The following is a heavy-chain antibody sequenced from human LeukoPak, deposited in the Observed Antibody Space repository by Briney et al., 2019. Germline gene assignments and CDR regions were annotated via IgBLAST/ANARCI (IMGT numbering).Heavy chain of an antibody. CDR2: IYADGSST. D-gene: IGHD6-19*01. CDR3: ARVAVAGTEAEIDY. J-gene: IGHJ4*02. V-gene: IGHV3-74*01. CDR1: GFTFSSYW. Sequence: GGSLRLSCAASGFTFSSYWMHWVRQAPGKGLVWVSRIYADGSSTTYADSVKGRFTISRDNAKNSLFLQMNSLRAEDTAVYYCARVAVAGTEAEIDYWGQGILVTVSS.